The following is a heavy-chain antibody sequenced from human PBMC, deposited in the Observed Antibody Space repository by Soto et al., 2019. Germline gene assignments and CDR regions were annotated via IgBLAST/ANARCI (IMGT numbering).Heavy chain of an antibody. CDR3: ARDSSSITMIYRGGFDY. J-gene: IGHJ4*02. Sequence: QVQLQESGPGLVKPSQTLSLTCTVSGGSISSGGYYWSWIRQHPGKGLEWIGYIYYSGSTYYNPSLKSRVTISVDTSKNQFSLKLSSVTAADTAVYYCARDSSSITMIYRGGFDYWGQGTLVTVSS. CDR2: IYYSGST. V-gene: IGHV4-31*03. D-gene: IGHD3-22*01. CDR1: GGSISSGGYY.